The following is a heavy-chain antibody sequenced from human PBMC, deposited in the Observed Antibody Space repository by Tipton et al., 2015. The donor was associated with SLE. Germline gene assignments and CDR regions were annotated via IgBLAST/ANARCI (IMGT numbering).Heavy chain of an antibody. CDR3: ARVRDSSGHVDY. V-gene: IGHV4-59*01. D-gene: IGHD3-22*01. J-gene: IGHJ4*02. Sequence: TLSLTCTVSGGSISSYYWSWIRQPPGKGLEWIGYIYYSGSTNYNPPLKSRVTISVDTSKNQFSLKLSSVTAADTAVHYCARVRDSSGHVDYWGQGTLVTVSS. CDR1: GGSISSYY. CDR2: IYYSGST.